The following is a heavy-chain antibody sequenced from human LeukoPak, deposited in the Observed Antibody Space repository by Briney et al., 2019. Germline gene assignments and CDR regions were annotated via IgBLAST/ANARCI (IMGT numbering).Heavy chain of an antibody. CDR2: ISGSGGST. V-gene: IGHV3-23*01. J-gene: IGHJ4*02. CDR1: GFTFSSYA. CDR3: AKKRYGYNEVGTFDY. D-gene: IGHD5-24*01. Sequence: GSLRLSCAASGFTFSSYAMSWVRQAPGKGLEWVSAISGSGGSTYYADSVKGRFTISRDNSKNTLYLQMNSLRAEDTAVYYCAKKRYGYNEVGTFDYWGQGTLVTVSS.